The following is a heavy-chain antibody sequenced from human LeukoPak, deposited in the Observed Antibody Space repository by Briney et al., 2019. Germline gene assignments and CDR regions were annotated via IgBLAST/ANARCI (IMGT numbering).Heavy chain of an antibody. V-gene: IGHV1-8*02. Sequence: ASVKVSCKASGYTFTGYYMHWVRQATGQGLEWMGWMNPNSGNTGYAQKFQGRVTMTRNTSISTAYMELSSLRSEDTAVYYCARGLYGYWGQGTLVTVSS. CDR3: ARGLYGY. J-gene: IGHJ4*02. CDR1: GYTFTGYY. CDR2: MNPNSGNT. D-gene: IGHD3-10*01.